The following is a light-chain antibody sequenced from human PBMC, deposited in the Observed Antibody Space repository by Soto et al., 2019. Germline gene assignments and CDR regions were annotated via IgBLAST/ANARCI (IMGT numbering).Light chain of an antibody. CDR2: GAS. CDR1: QSVRSSY. J-gene: IGKJ4*01. V-gene: IGKV3D-15*01. Sequence: EIVLTQSPGTLSSSPGERATLSCRSSQSVRSSYLAWYQQKPGQAPRLLIYGASTRATGIPARFSGSGSGTEFTLTISSLQSELFAVYYCQQYDNWPLTFGGGTKVDI. CDR3: QQYDNWPLT.